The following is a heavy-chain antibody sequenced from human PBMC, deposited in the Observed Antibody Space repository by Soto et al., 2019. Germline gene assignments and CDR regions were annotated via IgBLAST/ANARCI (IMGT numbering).Heavy chain of an antibody. D-gene: IGHD6-6*01. Sequence: ASVKVSCKASGYTFASYDIKWVRQATGQGLEWMGWMNPNSGNTGYAQKFQGRVTMTRNTSISTAYMELSSLRSEDTAVYYCARRAPFIPSSSDSYYMDVWGKGTTVTVSS. CDR1: GYTFASYD. CDR2: MNPNSGNT. V-gene: IGHV1-8*01. CDR3: ARRAPFIPSSSDSYYMDV. J-gene: IGHJ6*03.